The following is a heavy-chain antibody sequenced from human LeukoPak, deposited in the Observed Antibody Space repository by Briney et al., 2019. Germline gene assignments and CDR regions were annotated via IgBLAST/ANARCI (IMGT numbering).Heavy chain of an antibody. Sequence: PGGSLRLSCAASGFTFSSYSMNWVRQAPGKGLEWVSSISSSGSYIYYADSVKGRFTISRDNAKNSLYLQMNSLRAEDTAVYYCARGGLYCSSTSCSIDYWGQGTLVTVSS. V-gene: IGHV3-21*01. J-gene: IGHJ4*02. D-gene: IGHD2-2*01. CDR1: GFTFSSYS. CDR3: ARGGLYCSSTSCSIDY. CDR2: ISSSGSYI.